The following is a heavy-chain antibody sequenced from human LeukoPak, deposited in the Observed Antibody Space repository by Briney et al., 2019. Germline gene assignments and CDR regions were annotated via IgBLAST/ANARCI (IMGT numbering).Heavy chain of an antibody. J-gene: IGHJ4*02. CDR1: GFTFSSYA. V-gene: IGHV3-64*01. D-gene: IGHD2-15*01. CDR2: ISTNGGGT. Sequence: PGGSLRLSCAASGFTFSSYAMHCVRQTPGKGLEYVSAISTNGGGTYYANSVKARFTISRDNSKNTLYLQMGSLRPEDMAVYYCARYCNGVTCYSGYDYWGQGTLVTVSS. CDR3: ARYCNGVTCYSGYDY.